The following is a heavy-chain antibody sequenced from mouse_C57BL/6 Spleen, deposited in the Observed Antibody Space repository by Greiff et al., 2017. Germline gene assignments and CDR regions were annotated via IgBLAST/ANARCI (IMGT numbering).Heavy chain of an antibody. CDR1: GYTFTSYW. Sequence: QVQLQQPGAELVRPGSSVKLSCKASGYTFTSYWMDWVKQRPGQGLEWIGNIYPSDSETHYNQKFKDKATLTVDKSSSTAYMQLSSLTSEDSAVYYCARGPDGSLDYWGQGTTLTVSS. D-gene: IGHD2-3*01. J-gene: IGHJ2*01. CDR3: ARGPDGSLDY. V-gene: IGHV1-61*01. CDR2: IYPSDSET.